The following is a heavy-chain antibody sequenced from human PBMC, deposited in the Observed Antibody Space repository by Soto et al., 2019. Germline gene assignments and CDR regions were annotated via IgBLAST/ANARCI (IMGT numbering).Heavy chain of an antibody. Sequence: GGSLRLSCAASGFTFSSYAMSWVRQAPGKGLEWVSAISGSGGSTYYADSVKGRFTISRDNSKNTLYLQMNSLRAEDTAVYYCANALVNYYGSGIPENNWFDPWGQGTLVTVSS. V-gene: IGHV3-23*01. CDR1: GFTFSSYA. CDR3: ANALVNYYGSGIPENNWFDP. CDR2: ISGSGGST. D-gene: IGHD3-10*01. J-gene: IGHJ5*02.